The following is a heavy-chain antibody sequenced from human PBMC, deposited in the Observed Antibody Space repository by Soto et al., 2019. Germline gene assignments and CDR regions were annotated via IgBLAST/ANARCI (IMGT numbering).Heavy chain of an antibody. CDR2: ISYDGSNK. J-gene: IGHJ4*02. CDR3: AKDQWMTRPDYFDY. V-gene: IGHV3-30*18. Sequence: GGSLRLSCAASGFTFSSYGMHWVRQAPGKGLEWVAVISYDGSNKYYADSVKGRFTISRDNSKNTLYLQMNSLRAEDTAVYYCAKDQWMTRPDYFDYWGQGTLVTVSS. D-gene: IGHD5-12*01. CDR1: GFTFSSYG.